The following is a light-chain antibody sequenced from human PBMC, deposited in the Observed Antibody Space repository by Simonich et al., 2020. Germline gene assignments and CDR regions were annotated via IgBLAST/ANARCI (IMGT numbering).Light chain of an antibody. V-gene: IGKV3-15*01. CDR3: QQYNNWPPT. Sequence: EIVMTQSPATLSVSPGERATLSCRASQSVSSNLAWYQRKPGQAPRLLIYGASTRATGIPARVSGSGSGTEFTLTISSLQSEDFAVYYCQQYNNWPPTFGGGTKVEIK. J-gene: IGKJ4*01. CDR1: QSVSSN. CDR2: GAS.